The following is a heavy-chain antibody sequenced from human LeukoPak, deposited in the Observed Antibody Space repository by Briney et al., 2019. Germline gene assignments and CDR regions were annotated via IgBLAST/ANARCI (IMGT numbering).Heavy chain of an antibody. J-gene: IGHJ4*02. CDR2: IYSSGST. CDR1: GGXITGYY. Sequence: PSATLSLTCTVSGGXITGYYWSWIRQAPGKGLEWLGHIYSSGSTNYNPSLKSRVTISVDTSKNQFSLRLSSVTAADTAMYYCARLWFGELLPMDNWGQGTLVTVSS. CDR3: ARLWFGELLPMDN. D-gene: IGHD3-10*01. V-gene: IGHV4-59*08.